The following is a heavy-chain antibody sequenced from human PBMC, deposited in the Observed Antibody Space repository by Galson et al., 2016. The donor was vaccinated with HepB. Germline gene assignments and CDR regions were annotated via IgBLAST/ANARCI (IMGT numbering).Heavy chain of an antibody. V-gene: IGHV3-23*01. Sequence: WVATISAGGGTTYYADSVKGRLTISRENPKNTLSLQMNSLRAEDTAVYYCAKGRSYSNGFYYFDYWGRGTPVTVSS. J-gene: IGHJ4*02. D-gene: IGHD6-19*01. CDR3: AKGRSYSNGFYYFDY. CDR2: ISAGGGTT.